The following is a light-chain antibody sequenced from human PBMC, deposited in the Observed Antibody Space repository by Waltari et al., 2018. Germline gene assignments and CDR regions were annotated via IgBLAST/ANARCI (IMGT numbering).Light chain of an antibody. J-gene: IGKJ1*01. CDR2: AAS. Sequence: DIQMTQSPSSLSASVGDRVTITARASQGISHYLAWDQQKPGTVPKPLIYAASTLQSGVPSRLSGSGSGTTFTLTISSLQPEDIATYYCQKYDSAPWTFGQGTKVEI. V-gene: IGKV1-27*01. CDR3: QKYDSAPWT. CDR1: QGISHY.